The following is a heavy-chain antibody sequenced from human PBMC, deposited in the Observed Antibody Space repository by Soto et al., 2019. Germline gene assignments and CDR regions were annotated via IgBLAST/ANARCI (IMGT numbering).Heavy chain of an antibody. CDR1: SGSISSSNW. CDR2: IYHGGTT. Sequence: QVQLQESGPGLVKPSGTLSLTCAVSSGSISSSNWWSWVRQPPGKGLEWIGGIYHGGTTNYNPSLTSRVTKSVDKSKNQFSLRLTSVTAADTAVYYCAKIAAAGSFFDNWGQGTLVTASS. J-gene: IGHJ4*02. D-gene: IGHD6-13*01. CDR3: AKIAAAGSFFDN. V-gene: IGHV4-4*02.